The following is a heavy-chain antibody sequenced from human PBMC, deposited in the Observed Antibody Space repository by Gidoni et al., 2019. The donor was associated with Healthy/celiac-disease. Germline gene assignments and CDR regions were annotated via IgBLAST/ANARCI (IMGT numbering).Heavy chain of an antibody. V-gene: IGHV3-23*01. D-gene: IGHD3-10*01. J-gene: IGHJ3*02. CDR3: ATPNFHGGPMYYYAVAGGDDAFDI. CDR1: GFTFSSYA. CDR2: ISGSGGST. Sequence: EVQLLESGGGLVQPGGSLRLSCAASGFTFSSYAMRWVRQAPGKGLAWVSAISGSGGSTYYADSVKGRFTISRDNSKNTLYLQMNSLRAEDTAVYYCATPNFHGGPMYYYAVAGGDDAFDIWGQGTMVTVSS.